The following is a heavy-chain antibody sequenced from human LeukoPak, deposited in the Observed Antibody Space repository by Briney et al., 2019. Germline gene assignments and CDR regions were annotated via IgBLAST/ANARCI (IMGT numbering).Heavy chain of an antibody. Sequence: GGSLRLSCAASGFIFSDSTMHWVRQASGKGLEWAGRIRSKAYNYATVISASLKGRFTISRDDSKNTAYLQMNSLKTEDTAVYYCTRHLNYYNNSENSWGQGTLVTVSS. CDR1: GFIFSDST. V-gene: IGHV3-73*01. CDR2: IRSKAYNYAT. CDR3: TRHLNYYNNSENS. J-gene: IGHJ4*02. D-gene: IGHD3-22*01.